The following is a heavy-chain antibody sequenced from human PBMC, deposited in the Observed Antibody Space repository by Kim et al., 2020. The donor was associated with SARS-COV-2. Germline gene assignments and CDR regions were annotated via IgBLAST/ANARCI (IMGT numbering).Heavy chain of an antibody. CDR3: ARDLGGGGLLWFGVRSYGMDV. CDR1: GFTFSSYS. CDR2: ISSSSSYI. Sequence: GGSLRLSCAASGFTFSSYSMNWVRQAPGKGLEWVSSISSSSSYIYYADSVKGRFTISRDNAKNSLYLQMNSLRAEDTAVYYCARDLGGGGLLWFGVRSYGMDVWGQGTTVTVSS. J-gene: IGHJ6*02. V-gene: IGHV3-21*01. D-gene: IGHD3-10*01.